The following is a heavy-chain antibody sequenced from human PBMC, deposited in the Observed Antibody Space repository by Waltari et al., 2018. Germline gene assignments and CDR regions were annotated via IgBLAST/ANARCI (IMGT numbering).Heavy chain of an antibody. V-gene: IGHV4-34*01. CDR2: INDGGST. Sequence: QVQLQQWGAGLLKPSETLSLTCAVYGGSFSDYYWNWIRQSPGKGLEWIGEINDGGSTNYNPCLKSRVNLSVDTSKKQFSLNLSSVTAADTAVYYCARAYCSSTGCYVRWNAFDIWGQGT. D-gene: IGHD2-2*01. CDR1: GGSFSDYY. J-gene: IGHJ3*02. CDR3: ARAYCSSTGCYVRWNAFDI.